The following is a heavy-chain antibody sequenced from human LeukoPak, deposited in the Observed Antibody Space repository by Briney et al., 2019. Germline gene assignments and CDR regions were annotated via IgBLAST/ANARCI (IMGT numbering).Heavy chain of an antibody. CDR2: ISGTGGST. D-gene: IGHD6-13*01. V-gene: IGHV3-23*01. J-gene: IGHJ4*02. CDR3: VKEFWAAAGTVGLFDF. Sequence: GGSLRLSCGASGFTFSTYAMGWVRRAPGKGLEWVSSISGTGGSTSYAASVKGRFTISRARSKDTLYLQMNSLRAEDTALYYCVKEFWAAAGTVGLFDFWGLGTMVTVSS. CDR1: GFTFSTYA.